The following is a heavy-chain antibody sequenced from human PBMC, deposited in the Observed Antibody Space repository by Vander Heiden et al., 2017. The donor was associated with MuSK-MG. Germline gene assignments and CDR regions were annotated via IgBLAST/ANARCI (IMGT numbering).Heavy chain of an antibody. Sequence: GSISSSSYYWGWIRQPPGKGLEWIGSIYYSGSTYYNPSLKSRVTISVDTSKNQFSLKLSSVTAADTAVYYCARTGIAAADDYYYYGMDVWGQGTTVTVSS. CDR2: IYYSGST. CDR1: GSISSSSYY. J-gene: IGHJ6*02. CDR3: ARTGIAAADDYYYYGMDV. V-gene: IGHV4-39*01. D-gene: IGHD6-13*01.